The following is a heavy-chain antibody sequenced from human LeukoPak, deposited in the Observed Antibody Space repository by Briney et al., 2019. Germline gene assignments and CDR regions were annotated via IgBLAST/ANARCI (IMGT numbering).Heavy chain of an antibody. CDR1: GGSISSYY. CDR2: VYYSGST. D-gene: IGHD6-19*01. V-gene: IGHV4-59*12. CDR3: ARRGSGWPYYYYYMDV. Sequence: SETLSLTCTVSGGSISSYYWSWIRQPPGKGLEWIGYVYYSGSTNYNPSLKSRVTISVDTSKNQFSLKLSSVTAADTAVYYCARRGSGWPYYYYYMDVWGKGTTVTISS. J-gene: IGHJ6*03.